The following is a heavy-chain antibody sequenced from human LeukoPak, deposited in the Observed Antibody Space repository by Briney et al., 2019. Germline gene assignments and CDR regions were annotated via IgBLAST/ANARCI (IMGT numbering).Heavy chain of an antibody. J-gene: IGHJ4*02. V-gene: IGHV3-11*04. CDR2: ISSSSNTI. CDR3: ARAVTVVTRGGLVFDY. CDR1: GFTFSDYY. Sequence: PGGSLRLSCAVSGFTFSDYYMTWIRQAPGKGLEWVSYISSSSNTIYYADSVKGRFTISRDNAKNSLFLQMNSLRYQDPSVFYCARAVTVVTRGGLVFDYWGQGTLVTVSS. D-gene: IGHD2-21*02.